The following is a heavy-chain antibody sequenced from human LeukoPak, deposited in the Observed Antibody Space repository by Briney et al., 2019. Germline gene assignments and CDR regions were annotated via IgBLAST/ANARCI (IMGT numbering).Heavy chain of an antibody. Sequence: PGGSLRLSCAASGFTFSSYSMNWVRQAPGKGLERVSSISSSSSYIYYADSVKGRFTISRDNAKNSLYLQMDSLRSEDTAVYYCARVTTYITIFGVVISNYYYYGMDVWGQGTTVTVSS. V-gene: IGHV3-21*04. J-gene: IGHJ6*02. CDR3: ARVTTYITIFGVVISNYYYYGMDV. CDR2: ISSSSSYI. CDR1: GFTFSSYS. D-gene: IGHD3-3*01.